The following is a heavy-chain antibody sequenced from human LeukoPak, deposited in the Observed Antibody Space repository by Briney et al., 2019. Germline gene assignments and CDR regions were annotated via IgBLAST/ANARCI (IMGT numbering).Heavy chain of an antibody. CDR1: GFSLSSIY. CDR2: IYSGNST. D-gene: IGHD6-13*01. CDR3: STVRAAALNDY. J-gene: IGHJ4*02. Sequence: GGSLRLSCAQSGFSLSSIYMSWGCQAPGEGVGWVSVIYSGNSTYYADSVRGRFTISRDNTKNTLDLQMNSMRAEETAVYYCSTVRAAALNDYWGQGTLVTVSS. V-gene: IGHV3-66*01.